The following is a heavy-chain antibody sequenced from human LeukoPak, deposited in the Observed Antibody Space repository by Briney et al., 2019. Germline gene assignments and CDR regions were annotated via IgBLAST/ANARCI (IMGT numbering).Heavy chain of an antibody. D-gene: IGHD4-17*01. CDR2: MNEDGSTK. CDR1: GFTFSSSW. V-gene: IGHV3-7*03. CDR3: ARDPAYGDTDWAFDI. J-gene: IGHJ3*02. Sequence: GGSLRLSCAASGFTFSSSWMTWVRQAPGKGLEWVANMNEDGSTKNYVDSVKGRFTISRDNSKNTLYLQMNGLRAEDTAVYYCARDPAYGDTDWAFDIWGQGTMVTVSS.